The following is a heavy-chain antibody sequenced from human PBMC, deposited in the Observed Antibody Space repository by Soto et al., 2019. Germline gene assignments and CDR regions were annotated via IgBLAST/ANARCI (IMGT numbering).Heavy chain of an antibody. Sequence: ASVKVSCKTSGFTFRSSAVQWVRQARGQRLEWIGWHVVGTGNTNYAQKFQQRVTISSDRSTNTVSMELSSLTSEDTAVYYCATGEYCSGGSCYDYYYYYAMDLWGQGTTVTVS. V-gene: IGHV1-58*01. CDR2: HVVGTGNT. CDR3: ATGEYCSGGSCYDYYYYYAMDL. J-gene: IGHJ6*02. CDR1: GFTFRSSA. D-gene: IGHD2-15*01.